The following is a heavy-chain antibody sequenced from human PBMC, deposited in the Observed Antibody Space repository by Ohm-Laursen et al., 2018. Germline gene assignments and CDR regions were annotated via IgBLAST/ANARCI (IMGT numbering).Heavy chain of an antibody. CDR1: GGSISNYY. V-gene: IGHV4-59*01. Sequence: GTLSLTCTVSGGSISNYYWSWIRQPPGKGLEWIGYIYFSGSTNYNPSLKSRATISVDTSKNQFSLKLSSVTAADTAVYYCARDMGGYYYGMDVWGQGTTVTVSS. J-gene: IGHJ6*02. CDR3: ARDMGGYYYGMDV. D-gene: IGHD1-26*01. CDR2: IYFSGST.